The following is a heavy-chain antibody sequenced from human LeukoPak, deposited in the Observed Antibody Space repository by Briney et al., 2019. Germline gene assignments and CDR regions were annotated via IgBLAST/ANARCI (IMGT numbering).Heavy chain of an antibody. CDR2: IIPIFGTA. Sequence: SVKVSCKASGGTFSSYAISWVRQAPGQGLEWMGGIIPIFGTANYAQKFQGRVTITADKSTSTAYMELSSLRSEDTAVYYCARVGGNAAYYYYYMDVWGKGTTVTVSS. J-gene: IGHJ6*03. CDR3: ARVGGNAAYYYYYMDV. V-gene: IGHV1-69*06. CDR1: GGTFSSYA. D-gene: IGHD4-23*01.